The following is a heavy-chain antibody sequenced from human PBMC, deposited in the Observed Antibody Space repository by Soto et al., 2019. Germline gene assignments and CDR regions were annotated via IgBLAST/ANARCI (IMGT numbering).Heavy chain of an antibody. CDR1: GGSIDNSHSF. J-gene: IGHJ5*02. CDR3: ERHGKEAAGYRLGIDP. CDR2: VYYSGGT. Sequence: SETLSLTCDVSGGSIDNSHSFWGWVRQPPGRGLEFLGSVYYSGGTYYNPSLRSRVTISVDTSKTQFSLKLSYVTVADTAVYFCERHGKEAAGYRLGIDPWGQGTLVTVSA. V-gene: IGHV4-39*01. D-gene: IGHD6-13*01.